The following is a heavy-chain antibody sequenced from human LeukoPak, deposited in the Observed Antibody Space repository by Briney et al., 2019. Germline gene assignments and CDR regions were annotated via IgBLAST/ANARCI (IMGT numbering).Heavy chain of an antibody. Sequence: GGSLRLSCAASGFTFSSYWMSWVRQAPGKGLEWVANIKQDGSEKYYVDSVKGRFTISRDNAKNSLYLQMNSLRAEDAAVYYCARARWFGEGLEDYWGQGTLVTVSS. V-gene: IGHV3-7*01. J-gene: IGHJ4*02. CDR2: IKQDGSEK. CDR3: ARARWFGEGLEDY. D-gene: IGHD3-10*01. CDR1: GFTFSSYW.